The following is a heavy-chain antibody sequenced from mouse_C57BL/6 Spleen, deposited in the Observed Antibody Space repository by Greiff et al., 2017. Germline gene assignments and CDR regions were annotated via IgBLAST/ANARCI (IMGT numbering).Heavy chain of an antibody. V-gene: IGHV1-42*01. D-gene: IGHD1-1*01. CDR3: ARVITTVVATDYAMDY. Sequence: EVQLQQSGPELVKPGASVKISCKASGYSFTGYYMNWVKQSPEKSLEWIGEINPSTGGTTYNQKFKAKATLTVDKSSRTAYMQLKSLTSEYSAVYYCARVITTVVATDYAMDYWGQGTSVTVSS. CDR2: INPSTGGT. J-gene: IGHJ4*01. CDR1: GYSFTGYY.